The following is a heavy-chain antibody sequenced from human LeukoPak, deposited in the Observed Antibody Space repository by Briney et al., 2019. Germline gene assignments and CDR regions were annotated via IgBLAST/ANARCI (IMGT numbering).Heavy chain of an antibody. CDR3: ARSIRGYSSGWYYFDY. Sequence: SETLSLTCTVSGDSISSYYWGWIRQPPGKGLEWIGSIYHSGSTYYNPSLKSRVTISVDTSKNQFSVKLSSVTAADTAVYYCARSIRGYSSGWYYFDYWGQGTLITVSS. CDR1: GDSISSYY. V-gene: IGHV4-38-2*02. J-gene: IGHJ4*02. CDR2: IYHSGST. D-gene: IGHD6-19*01.